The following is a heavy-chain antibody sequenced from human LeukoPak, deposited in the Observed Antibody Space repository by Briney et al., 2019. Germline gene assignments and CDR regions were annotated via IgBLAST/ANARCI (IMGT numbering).Heavy chain of an antibody. CDR2: ISYDGSNK. CDR1: GFTFSSYA. J-gene: IGHJ4*02. CDR3: ARGNYYDSSGPSFDY. Sequence: GGSLRLSCAASGFTFSSYAMHWVRQAPGKGLEWVAVISYDGSNKYYADSVKGRFTISRDNSKNTLYLQMNSLRAEDTAVYYCARGNYYDSSGPSFDYWGQGTLVTVSS. V-gene: IGHV3-30-3*01. D-gene: IGHD3-22*01.